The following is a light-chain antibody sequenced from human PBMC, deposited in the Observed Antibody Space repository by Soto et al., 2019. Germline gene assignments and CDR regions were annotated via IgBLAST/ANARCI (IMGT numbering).Light chain of an antibody. J-gene: IGKJ5*01. CDR2: DAS. CDR3: QHFGSSPPVT. Sequence: EIVLTQSPGTLSLSPGERATLSCRASQSVSSTYLAWYQQKPGQAPRLLIYDASTRATGIPDKFIGSGSGSDFSLTISRLEPEDSAMYYCQHFGSSPPVTFGQGTRLDVK. V-gene: IGKV3-20*01. CDR1: QSVSSTY.